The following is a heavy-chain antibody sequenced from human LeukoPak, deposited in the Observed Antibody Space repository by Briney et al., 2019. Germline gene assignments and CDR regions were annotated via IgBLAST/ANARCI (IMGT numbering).Heavy chain of an antibody. CDR1: GFTFSSYG. Sequence: PGGSLRLSCAASGFTFSSYGMSWVRQAPGRGLEWVSGISDSGGTTYFADSVKGRFSISRDNSKNTLYLQMNSLRAEDTAVYYCAKDQIRDYGSGTYYLSANDAFDIWGQGTMVTVSS. CDR3: AKDQIRDYGSGTYYLSANDAFDI. D-gene: IGHD3-10*01. CDR2: ISDSGGTT. J-gene: IGHJ3*02. V-gene: IGHV3-23*01.